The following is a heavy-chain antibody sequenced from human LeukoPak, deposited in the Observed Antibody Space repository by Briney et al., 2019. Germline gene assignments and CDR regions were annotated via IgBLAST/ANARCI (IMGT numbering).Heavy chain of an antibody. CDR3: ARYSTYYYGSGDPNWFDP. CDR1: GGSISSYY. V-gene: IGHV4-59*08. D-gene: IGHD3-10*01. CDR2: IYYSGST. Sequence: SETLSLTCTVSGGSISSYYWSWIRQPPGKGLEWIGYIYYSGSTNYNPSLKSRVTISVDTSKNQFSLKLSSVTAADTAVYYCARYSTYYYGSGDPNWFDPWGQGTLVTVSS. J-gene: IGHJ5*02.